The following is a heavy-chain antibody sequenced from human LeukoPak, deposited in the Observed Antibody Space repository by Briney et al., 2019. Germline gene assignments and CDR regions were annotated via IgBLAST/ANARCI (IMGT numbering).Heavy chain of an antibody. CDR1: GRSFSGYY. CDR3: ARHYYGSGSYYKRGRLDY. V-gene: IGHV4-34*01. D-gene: IGHD3-10*01. J-gene: IGHJ4*02. CDR2: INHSGST. Sequence: PSETLSLTCAVYGRSFSGYYWSWIRQPPGKGLEWIGEINHSGSTNYNPSLKSRVTISVDTSKNQFSLKLSSVTAADTAVYYCARHYYGSGSYYKRGRLDYWGQGTLVTVSS.